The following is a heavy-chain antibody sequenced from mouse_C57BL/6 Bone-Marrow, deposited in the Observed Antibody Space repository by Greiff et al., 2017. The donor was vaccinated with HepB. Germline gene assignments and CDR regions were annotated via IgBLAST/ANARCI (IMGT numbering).Heavy chain of an antibody. CDR3: ARGSTMRAWFAY. Sequence: VQLQQSGPELVKPGASVKISCKASGYTFTDYYMNWVKQSHGKSLEWIGDINPNNGGTSYNQKFKGKATLTVDKSSSTAYMELRSLTSEDSAVYYCARGSTMRAWFAYWGQGTLVTVSA. CDR2: INPNNGGT. CDR1: GYTFTDYY. J-gene: IGHJ3*01. V-gene: IGHV1-26*01. D-gene: IGHD2-4*01.